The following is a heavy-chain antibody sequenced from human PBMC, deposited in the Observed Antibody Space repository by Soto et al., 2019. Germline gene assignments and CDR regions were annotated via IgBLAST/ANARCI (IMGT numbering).Heavy chain of an antibody. CDR1: GYTFTGYY. CDR2: INPNSGGT. D-gene: IGHD6-6*01. V-gene: IGHV1-2*04. CDR3: ARSIAARHYYYYYYMDV. Sequence: ASVKVSCKASGYTFTGYYMHWVRQAPGQGLEWMGWINPNSGGTNYAQKFQGWVTMTRDTSTSTAYMELSRLRSDDTAVYYRARSIAARHYYYYYYMDVWGKGTTVTVSS. J-gene: IGHJ6*03.